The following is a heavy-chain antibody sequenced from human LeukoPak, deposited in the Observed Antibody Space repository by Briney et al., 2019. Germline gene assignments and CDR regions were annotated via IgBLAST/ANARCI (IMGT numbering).Heavy chain of an antibody. CDR1: GGSFSGHY. D-gene: IGHD3-16*01. J-gene: IGHJ5*02. CDR2: INHSGST. V-gene: IGHV4-34*01. Sequence: SETLSLTCSVYGGSFSGHYWSWIRQPPGKGLEWIGEINHSGSTNYNPSLKSRVAISVDTSKNQFSLKLRSVTAADTAVYYCTRGPLWVKERLFDPWGQGTQVTVS. CDR3: TRGPLWVKERLFDP.